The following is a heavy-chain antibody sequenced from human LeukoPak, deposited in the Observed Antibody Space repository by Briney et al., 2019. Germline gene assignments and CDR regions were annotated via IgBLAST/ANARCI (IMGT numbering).Heavy chain of an antibody. V-gene: IGHV1-69*01. J-gene: IGHJ5*02. CDR3: AMGSGRPGKNWFDP. CDR1: GGTFSSYA. Sequence: KVSCKASGGTFSSYAISWVRQAPGQGLGWMGGIIPIFGTANYAQKFQGRVTITADESTSTAYMELSSLRSEDTAVYYCAMGSGRPGKNWFDPWGQGTLVTVSS. D-gene: IGHD3-10*01. CDR2: IIPIFGTA.